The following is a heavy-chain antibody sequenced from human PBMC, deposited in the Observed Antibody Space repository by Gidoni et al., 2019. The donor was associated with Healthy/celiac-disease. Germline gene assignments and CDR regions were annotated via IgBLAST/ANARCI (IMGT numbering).Heavy chain of an antibody. J-gene: IGHJ2*01. D-gene: IGHD4-17*01. CDR3: ARVHAIGGDYGGKVATTDWYFDL. CDR2: NYHSGST. V-gene: IGHV4-30-2*01. CDR1: GRSIRSGGYS. Sequence: QLQLQESGSGLVKPSQTLSPTCAVSGRSIRSGGYSWRCIRQPPGKGLEWIGYNYHSGSTYYNPSLKSRVTISVDRSKNQFSLKLSSVTAADTAVYYCARVHAIGGDYGGKVATTDWYFDLWGRGTLVTVSS.